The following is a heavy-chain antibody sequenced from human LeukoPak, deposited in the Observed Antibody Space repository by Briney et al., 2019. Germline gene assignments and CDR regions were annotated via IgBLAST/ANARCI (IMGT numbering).Heavy chain of an antibody. Sequence: PSETLSLTCSISGGSMSGSYWTWIRQPPGQGLEWIAYIHSGGYTNYNPSLKSRVTISVDTSNNQFSLRVTSVTAADMAVYYCAQRQGPSSGGYDYFDPWGQGALVIVSS. V-gene: IGHV4-4*08. CDR1: GGSMSGSY. CDR3: AQRQGPSSGGYDYFDP. J-gene: IGHJ5*02. CDR2: IHSGGYT. D-gene: IGHD1-26*01.